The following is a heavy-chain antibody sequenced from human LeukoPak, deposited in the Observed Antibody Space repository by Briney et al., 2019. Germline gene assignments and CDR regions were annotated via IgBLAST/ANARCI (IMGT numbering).Heavy chain of an antibody. CDR3: AKDQGTAAVLDY. D-gene: IGHD2-2*01. CDR2: ISYDGSNK. Sequence: GGSLRLSCAASGFTFSSYAMSWVRQAPGEGLEWVAVISYDGSNKYYADSVKGRFTISRDNSKTTLYLQMNSLRGEDTAVYYCAKDQGTAAVLDYWGQGTLVTVSS. J-gene: IGHJ4*02. CDR1: GFTFSSYA. V-gene: IGHV3-30*18.